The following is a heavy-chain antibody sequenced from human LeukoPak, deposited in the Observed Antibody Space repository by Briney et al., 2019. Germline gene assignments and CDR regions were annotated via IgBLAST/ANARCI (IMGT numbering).Heavy chain of an antibody. Sequence: GGSLRLSCAASGFSFSSDWMSWVRQAPGKGLEWVANIRRDGSQKYYVDSVKGRFSISRDNSKNTLYLQMNSLRAEDTAVYYCAKGQLWFGEFSYFDYWGQGTLVTVSS. CDR2: IRRDGSQK. D-gene: IGHD3-10*01. V-gene: IGHV3-7*05. CDR1: GFSFSSDW. CDR3: AKGQLWFGEFSYFDY. J-gene: IGHJ4*02.